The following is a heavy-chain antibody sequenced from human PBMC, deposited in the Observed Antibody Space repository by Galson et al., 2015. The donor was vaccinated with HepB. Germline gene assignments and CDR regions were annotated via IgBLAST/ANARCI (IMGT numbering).Heavy chain of an antibody. J-gene: IGHJ4*02. CDR2: ISYDGSNK. CDR1: GFTFSSYA. CDR3: ARSLYSSSSGGHLDY. Sequence: SLRLSCAASGFTFSSYAMHWVRQAPGKGLEWVAVISYDGSNKYYADSVKGRFTISRDNSKNTLYLQMNSLRAEDTAVYYCARSLYSSSSGGHLDYWGQGTLVTVSS. V-gene: IGHV3-30*04. D-gene: IGHD6-6*01.